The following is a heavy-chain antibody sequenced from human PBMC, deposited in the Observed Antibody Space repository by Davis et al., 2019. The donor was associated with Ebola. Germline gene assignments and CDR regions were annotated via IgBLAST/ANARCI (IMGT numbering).Heavy chain of an antibody. Sequence: SVKVSCKASGGTFSSYAISWVRQAPGQGLDWMGGIIPVFGIPKHAQKFQGRVTITADESRITAYMELSSLRSEDTAVYYCARDRYSDGSGYFFEQSHWGQGTLVTVSS. CDR1: GGTFSSYA. CDR2: IIPVFGIP. V-gene: IGHV1-69*13. D-gene: IGHD3-22*01. J-gene: IGHJ4*02. CDR3: ARDRYSDGSGYFFEQSH.